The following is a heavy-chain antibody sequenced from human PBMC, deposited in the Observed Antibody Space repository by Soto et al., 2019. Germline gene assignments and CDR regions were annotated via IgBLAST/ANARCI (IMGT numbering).Heavy chain of an antibody. D-gene: IGHD3-3*01. J-gene: IGHJ4*02. CDR2: MNPNSGNT. CDR1: GYTFTSYD. CDR3: ARRTKRDRILDY. Sequence: QVQLVRSGAEVKKPGASVKVSCKASGYTFTSYDINWVRQATGQGLEWMGWMNPNSGNTGYAQKFQGRVTMTRNTSISTAYMALSSLRSEDTAVYYCARRTKRDRILDYWGQGTLVTVSS. V-gene: IGHV1-8*01.